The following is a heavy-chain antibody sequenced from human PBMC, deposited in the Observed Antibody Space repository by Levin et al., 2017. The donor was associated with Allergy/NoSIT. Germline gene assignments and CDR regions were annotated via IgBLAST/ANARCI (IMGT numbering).Heavy chain of an antibody. CDR1: GGSFSGYY. CDR2: ISHSGST. CDR3: ARGEGTGSGGNSGWFDP. D-gene: IGHD4-23*01. Sequence: SETLSLTCAVYGGSFSGYYWSWIRQPPGKGLEWIGEISHSGSTNYNPSLKSRVTISVDTSKNQFSLKLSSVTAADTAVYYCARGEGTGSGGNSGWFDPWGQGTLVTVSS. V-gene: IGHV4-34*01. J-gene: IGHJ5*02.